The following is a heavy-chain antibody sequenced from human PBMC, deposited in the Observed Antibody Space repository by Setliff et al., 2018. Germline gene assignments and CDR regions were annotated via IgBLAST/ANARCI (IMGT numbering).Heavy chain of an antibody. V-gene: IGHV3-7*01. Sequence: GESLKISCAASRFTFSNYWMSWVRQAPGKGLEWVANIKEDGSEKYYVDSVEGRFTISRDNAKNSLDLQMDSLRAEDTAVYYCVRDRWKVVVNRGDDAFDLWGQGTMVTVSS. CDR3: VRDRWKVVVNRGDDAFDL. CDR1: RFTFSNYW. CDR2: IKEDGSEK. J-gene: IGHJ3*01. D-gene: IGHD2-15*01.